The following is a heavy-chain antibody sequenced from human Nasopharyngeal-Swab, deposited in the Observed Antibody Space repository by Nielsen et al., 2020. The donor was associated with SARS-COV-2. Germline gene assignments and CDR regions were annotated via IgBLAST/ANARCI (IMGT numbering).Heavy chain of an antibody. Sequence: WIRQPPGKGLEWIGSVHCGGNTYYNPSLKSRVTISVDTSKNQFSLKLASVTAADTAVYYCAGLAAHGYFYYYYGMDVWGQGTTVTVSS. J-gene: IGHJ6*02. CDR3: AGLAAHGYFYYYYGMDV. CDR2: VHCGGNT. V-gene: IGHV4-39*01. D-gene: IGHD6-6*01.